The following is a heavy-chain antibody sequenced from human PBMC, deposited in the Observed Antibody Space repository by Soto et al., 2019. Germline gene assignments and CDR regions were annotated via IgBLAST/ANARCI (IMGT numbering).Heavy chain of an antibody. CDR2: IYYSGST. CDR1: GGSISSGNYF. CDR3: ARDVKRVGAAYGMDV. D-gene: IGHD1-26*01. Sequence: PSETLSLTCTVSGGSISSGNYFWSWIRQHPGKGLEWIGYIYYSGSTYYNPSLKSRVTISVDTSKNQFSLKLSSVTAADTAVYYCARDVKRVGAAYGMDVWGQGTTVTVSS. V-gene: IGHV4-31*03. J-gene: IGHJ6*02.